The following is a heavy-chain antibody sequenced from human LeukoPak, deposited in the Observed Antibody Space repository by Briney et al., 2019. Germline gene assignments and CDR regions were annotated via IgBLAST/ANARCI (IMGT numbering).Heavy chain of an antibody. CDR1: GGSISSSSYY. D-gene: IGHD6-13*01. V-gene: IGHV4-39*07. J-gene: IGHJ4*02. CDR2: IYYSGST. Sequence: PSETLSLTCTVSGGSISSSSYYWGWVRQPPGKGLEWIGSIYYSGSTYYNPSLKSRVTISVDTSKNQFSLKLSSVPATDTAVYYCARIAAAGHFDYWGQGTLVTVSS. CDR3: ARIAAAGHFDY.